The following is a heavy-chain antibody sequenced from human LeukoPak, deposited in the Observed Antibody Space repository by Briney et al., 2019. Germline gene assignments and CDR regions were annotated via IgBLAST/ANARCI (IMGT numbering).Heavy chain of an antibody. Sequence: SVRVSCKASGGTFSSYAISWVRQAPGQGLEWMGGIIPIFGTANYAQKFQGRVTITTDESTSTAYMELSSLRSEDTAVYYCARAVLAARPDYYYYYMDVWGKGTTVTVSS. CDR3: ARAVLAARPDYYYYYMDV. J-gene: IGHJ6*03. CDR1: GGTFSSYA. V-gene: IGHV1-69*05. CDR2: IIPIFGTA. D-gene: IGHD6-6*01.